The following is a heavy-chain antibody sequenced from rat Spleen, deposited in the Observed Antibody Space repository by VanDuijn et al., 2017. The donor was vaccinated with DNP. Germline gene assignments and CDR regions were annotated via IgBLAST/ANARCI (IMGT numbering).Heavy chain of an antibody. V-gene: IGHV5-31*01. CDR1: GFIFSNYW. J-gene: IGHJ2*01. CDR2: INIDGGST. Sequence: EVQLVESGGGLVQPGRSLKLSCVASGFIFSNYWMGWVRQAPGKGLEWVSSINIDGGSTYYRDSVKGRFTISRDNAKSTLYLQMDSLRSEDTATYYCARRGTVMSFDYWGQGVMVTVSS. D-gene: IGHD1-12*01. CDR3: ARRGTVMSFDY.